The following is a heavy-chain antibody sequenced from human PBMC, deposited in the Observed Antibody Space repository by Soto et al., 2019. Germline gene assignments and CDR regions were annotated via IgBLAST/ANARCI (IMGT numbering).Heavy chain of an antibody. Sequence: QITLKESGPTLVKPTQTLTLTCTFSGFSLSASGVGVGWIRQPPGKALEWLAIIYWDDAKHYSPSLKSSLTIPKDTSKNQVVHTMTNMDPVDTAPYYCAHKGGGDRILDYWGQGTLVTVSS. D-gene: IGHD3-16*01. J-gene: IGHJ4*02. CDR1: GFSLSASGVG. CDR3: AHKGGGDRILDY. V-gene: IGHV2-5*02. CDR2: IYWDDAK.